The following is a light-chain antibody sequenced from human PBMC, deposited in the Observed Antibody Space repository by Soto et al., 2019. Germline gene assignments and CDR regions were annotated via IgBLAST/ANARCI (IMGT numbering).Light chain of an antibody. CDR2: DVS. CDR3: TSYTDGTIPVV. V-gene: IGLV2-14*03. Sequence: QSALTQPASVSGSPGQSITISCTGTSSDVGGYDYVSWYQQHPGKAPKVLIYDVSYRPSGVSNRFSGSKSGNTASLTISGLQAEDEADYYCTSYTDGTIPVVFGGGTKLTVL. J-gene: IGLJ2*01. CDR1: SSDVGGYDY.